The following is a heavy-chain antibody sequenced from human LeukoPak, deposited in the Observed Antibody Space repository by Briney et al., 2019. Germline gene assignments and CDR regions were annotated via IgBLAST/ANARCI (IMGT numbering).Heavy chain of an antibody. Sequence: PGGSLRLSCAASGFTFSTYAMSWVRQAPGRGLEWVSGISGGGGSIFYADSVKGRFAISRDNSKNTLYLQMTSLRGEDTAVYYCATGGSHCNNNNCYSSYFFDLWGQGTLVTVSS. CDR1: GFTFSTYA. CDR2: ISGGGGSI. J-gene: IGHJ4*02. D-gene: IGHD2/OR15-2a*01. V-gene: IGHV3-23*01. CDR3: ATGGSHCNNNNCYSSYFFDL.